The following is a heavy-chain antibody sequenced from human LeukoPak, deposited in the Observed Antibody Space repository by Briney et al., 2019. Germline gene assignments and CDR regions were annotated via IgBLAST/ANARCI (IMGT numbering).Heavy chain of an antibody. CDR2: INTNTGNP. Sequence: ASVKVSCKASGYTFTIYAMNWVRQAPGQGLEWMGWINTNTGNPTYAQGFTGRFVFSLDTSVSTAYLQISSLKAEDTAVYYCARVSAHSDGSGSIFDYWGQGTLVTVSS. J-gene: IGHJ4*02. D-gene: IGHD3-10*01. CDR3: ARVSAHSDGSGSIFDY. CDR1: GYTFTIYA. V-gene: IGHV7-4-1*02.